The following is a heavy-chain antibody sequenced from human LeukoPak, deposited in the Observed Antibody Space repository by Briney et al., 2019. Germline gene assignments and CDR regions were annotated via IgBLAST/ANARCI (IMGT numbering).Heavy chain of an antibody. CDR2: IYYSEST. CDR3: ARRRTRSEYYYDSSAYFDY. Sequence: GSLRLSCAASGFTVSSNYMSWIRQPPGKGLEWIGSIYYSESTYYNPSLKSRVTISVDTSKNQFSLKLSSVTAADTAVYYCARRRTRSEYYYDSSAYFDYWGQGTLVTVSS. D-gene: IGHD3-22*01. V-gene: IGHV4-39*01. CDR1: GFTVSSNY. J-gene: IGHJ4*02.